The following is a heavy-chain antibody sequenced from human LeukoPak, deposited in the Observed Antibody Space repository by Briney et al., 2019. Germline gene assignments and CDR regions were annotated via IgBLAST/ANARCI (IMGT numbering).Heavy chain of an antibody. Sequence: ASVKVSCKASGYTFTGYYMHWVRQAPGQGLEWMGWINPNSGGTNYAQKFQGRVTMTRDTSISTAYMELSRLRSDDTAVYYCARTLETYYYDSSGCSLGYWGQGTLVTVSS. D-gene: IGHD3-22*01. V-gene: IGHV1-2*02. J-gene: IGHJ4*02. CDR3: ARTLETYYYDSSGCSLGY. CDR2: INPNSGGT. CDR1: GYTFTGYY.